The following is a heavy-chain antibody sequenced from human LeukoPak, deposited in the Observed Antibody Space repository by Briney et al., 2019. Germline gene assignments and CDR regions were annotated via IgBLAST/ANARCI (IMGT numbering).Heavy chain of an antibody. J-gene: IGHJ4*02. CDR2: ISSSGSTI. D-gene: IGHD6-19*01. V-gene: IGHV3-11*01. Sequence: PGGSLRLSCAASGFTFSDYYMSRIRQAPGKGLEWVSYISSSGSTIYYADSVKGRFTISRDNAKNSLYLQMNSLRAEDTAVYYCVRDRLYSSGSSPLDYWGQGTLVTVSS. CDR3: VRDRLYSSGSSPLDY. CDR1: GFTFSDYY.